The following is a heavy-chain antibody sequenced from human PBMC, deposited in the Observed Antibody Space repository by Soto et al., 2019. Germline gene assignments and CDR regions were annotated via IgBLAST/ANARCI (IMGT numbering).Heavy chain of an antibody. Sequence: GGSLRLSCAASGFTFSRYAMSWVRQAPGKGLEWVSGISGSGGSTYYADSVKGRFTISRDNSKNTLYLQMNSLRAEDTAVYYCANVGATYSGSYKNYYYYGMDVWGQGTTVTVSS. J-gene: IGHJ6*02. CDR1: GFTFSRYA. CDR3: ANVGATYSGSYKNYYYYGMDV. D-gene: IGHD1-26*01. V-gene: IGHV3-23*01. CDR2: ISGSGGST.